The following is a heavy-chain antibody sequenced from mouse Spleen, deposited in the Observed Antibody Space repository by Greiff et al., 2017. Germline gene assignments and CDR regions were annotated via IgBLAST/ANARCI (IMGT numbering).Heavy chain of an antibody. Sequence: DVHLVESGGGLVKPGGSLKLSCAASGFAFSSYDMSWVRQTPEKRLEWVAYISSGGGSTYYPDTVKGRFTISRDNAKNTLYLQMSSLKSEDTAMYYCARHRDYELDYWGQGTTLTVSS. J-gene: IGHJ2*01. V-gene: IGHV5-12-1*01. CDR2: ISSGGGST. CDR1: GFAFSSYD. CDR3: ARHRDYELDY. D-gene: IGHD2-4*01.